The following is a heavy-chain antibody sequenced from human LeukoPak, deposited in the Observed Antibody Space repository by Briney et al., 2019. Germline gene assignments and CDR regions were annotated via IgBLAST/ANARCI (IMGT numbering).Heavy chain of an antibody. D-gene: IGHD6-6*01. Sequence: GRSLRLSCAASGFTFSSYAMHWVRQAPGKGLEWVAVISYDGSNKYYADSVKGRFTISRDNSKNTLYLQMNSLRAEDTAVYYCARAEYSSSKDDAFDIWGQGTMVTVSS. V-gene: IGHV3-30-3*01. CDR3: ARAEYSSSKDDAFDI. CDR1: GFTFSSYA. J-gene: IGHJ3*02. CDR2: ISYDGSNK.